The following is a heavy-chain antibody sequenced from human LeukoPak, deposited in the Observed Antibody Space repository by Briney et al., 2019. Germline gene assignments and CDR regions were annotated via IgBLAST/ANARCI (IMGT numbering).Heavy chain of an antibody. D-gene: IGHD6-13*01. J-gene: IGHJ4*02. Sequence: GGSLRLSCAASGFTFSSYSMNWVRQAPGKGLEWVSSISSSSSYIYYADSVKGRFTISIDNAKNSLYLQMNSLRAEDTAVYYCARPIAAAGPFDYWGQGTLVTVSS. V-gene: IGHV3-21*01. CDR3: ARPIAAAGPFDY. CDR2: ISSSSSYI. CDR1: GFTFSSYS.